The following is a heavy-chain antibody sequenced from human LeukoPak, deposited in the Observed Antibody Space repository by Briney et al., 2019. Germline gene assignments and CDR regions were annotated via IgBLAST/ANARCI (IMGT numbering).Heavy chain of an antibody. CDR3: ARAESGYSYGPDAFDI. D-gene: IGHD5-18*01. V-gene: IGHV4-59*01. CDR2: IYYSGST. Sequence: SETLSLTCTVSGDSISSYYWSWIRQPPGKGLEWIGYIYYSGSTNYNPSLKSRVTISVDTSKNQFSLKLSSVTAADTAVYYCARAESGYSYGPDAFDIWGQGTMVTVSS. J-gene: IGHJ3*02. CDR1: GDSISSYY.